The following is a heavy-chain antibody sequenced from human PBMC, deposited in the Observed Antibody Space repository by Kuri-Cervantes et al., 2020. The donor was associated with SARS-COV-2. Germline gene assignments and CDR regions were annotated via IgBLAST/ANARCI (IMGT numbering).Heavy chain of an antibody. D-gene: IGHD3-22*01. CDR3: ARSFYYDSSGTQNYYYGMAV. J-gene: IGHJ6*02. Sequence: GESLKISCKGSGYSFTSYWIGRVRQMPGKGLEWMGIIYPGYSDTRYSPSFQGQVTISADKSISTAYLQWSSLKASDTALFYCARSFYYDSSGTQNYYYGMAVWGQGITVTVSS. CDR1: GYSFTSYW. V-gene: IGHV5-51*01. CDR2: IYPGYSDT.